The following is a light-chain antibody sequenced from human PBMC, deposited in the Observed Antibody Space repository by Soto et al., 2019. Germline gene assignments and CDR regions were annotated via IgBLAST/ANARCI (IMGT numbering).Light chain of an antibody. Sequence: EIVLTQSPATLSLSPGERATLSCRASQTISSYLAWYQQKPGQAPRLLIYDASTRAAGIPARFSGFGSGTDFTLTISSLEPEDVAIYYCQQRTNWPLTFGGGTNVEIK. J-gene: IGKJ4*01. V-gene: IGKV3-11*01. CDR1: QTISSY. CDR3: QQRTNWPLT. CDR2: DAS.